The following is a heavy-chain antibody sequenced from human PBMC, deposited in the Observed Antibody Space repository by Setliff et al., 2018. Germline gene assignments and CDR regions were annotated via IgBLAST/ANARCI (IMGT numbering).Heavy chain of an antibody. J-gene: IGHJ1*01. D-gene: IGHD1-26*01. Sequence: LSLTCTVSGLSLSSTTYYWAWVRQGPGKGLEWVAYISSSGSIYYANSVKGRFTISRDNAKNSLYLQMNSLRAEDTAVYYCARDASGSYGTEYFQHWGQGTLVTVSS. CDR3: ARDASGSYGTEYFQH. CDR1: GLSLSSTTYY. V-gene: IGHV3-48*03. CDR2: ISSSGSI.